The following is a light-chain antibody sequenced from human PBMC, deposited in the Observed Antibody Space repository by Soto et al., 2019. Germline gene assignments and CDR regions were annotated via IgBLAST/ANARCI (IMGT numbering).Light chain of an antibody. CDR2: KAS. CDR3: QQYESYPKT. V-gene: IGKV1-5*03. Sequence: DSQMTQYPSTLSASVGDRVTITCRASQSISSWLAWYQQKPGKAPKLLISKASTLQSGVPPRFSGSGSGTEFTLIISGLQPDDFATYYCQQYESYPKTFGGGTKVEIK. CDR1: QSISSW. J-gene: IGKJ4*01.